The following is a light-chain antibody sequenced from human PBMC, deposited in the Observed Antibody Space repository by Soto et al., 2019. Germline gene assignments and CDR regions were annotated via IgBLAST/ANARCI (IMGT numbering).Light chain of an antibody. CDR1: QTVTGA. CDR3: RQYNEWPPYT. CDR2: GAS. J-gene: IGKJ2*01. Sequence: EIVMTQSPATLSVSPGERATLSCRASQTVTGALAWYQQKPGQAPRLLLYGASTRATGVPDRFSGSGSGTDFTLTSCSLQSEDFAVYYCRQYNEWPPYTCGQGTNVDIK. V-gene: IGKV3-15*01.